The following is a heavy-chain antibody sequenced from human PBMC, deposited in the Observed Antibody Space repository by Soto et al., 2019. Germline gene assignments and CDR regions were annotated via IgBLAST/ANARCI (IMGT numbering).Heavy chain of an antibody. Sequence: EVQLLESGGGSVQPGGSLRLSCAASGFSFNDYAMSWVRQAPGKGLEWVSTISGSSGRTYYADSVKGRFTSSRDNSKNTLYLQMNSLRAEDTAVYNCARAHEDYYDSSGYYFPYWGQGTLVTVAS. J-gene: IGHJ4*02. V-gene: IGHV3-23*01. D-gene: IGHD3-22*01. CDR3: ARAHEDYYDSSGYYFPY. CDR1: GFSFNDYA. CDR2: ISGSSGRT.